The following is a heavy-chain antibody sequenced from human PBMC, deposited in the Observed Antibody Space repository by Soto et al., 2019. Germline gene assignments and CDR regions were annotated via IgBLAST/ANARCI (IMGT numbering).Heavy chain of an antibody. Sequence: QVQLVQSGAEVKKPGSSVKVSCKASGDTFSTYTITWMRQAPGQGLEWMGGIIPRSATSNYAQKFQGRGTIPADDTTNTAYMELSSLRSEDTAVYYCAREGLVLVPTTVNSDYYYYAMDVWGQGTTVTVSS. V-gene: IGHV1-69*12. D-gene: IGHD2-2*01. CDR1: GDTFSTYT. J-gene: IGHJ6*02. CDR3: AREGLVLVPTTVNSDYYYYAMDV. CDR2: IIPRSATS.